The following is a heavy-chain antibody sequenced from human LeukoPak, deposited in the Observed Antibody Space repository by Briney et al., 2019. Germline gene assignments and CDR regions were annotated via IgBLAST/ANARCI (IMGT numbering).Heavy chain of an antibody. CDR2: LYTSGSA. CDR1: GGSISSYY. Sequence: PSETLSLTCTVSGGSISSYYWSWIRQPAGKGLEWIWRLYTSGSANYNPSLQGRVTMSVDTSMNQFSLKLSSVTAADTAVYYCARDCRGYSGYDLYYFDYWGQGTLVTVSS. D-gene: IGHD5-12*01. V-gene: IGHV4-4*07. J-gene: IGHJ4*02. CDR3: ARDCRGYSGYDLYYFDY.